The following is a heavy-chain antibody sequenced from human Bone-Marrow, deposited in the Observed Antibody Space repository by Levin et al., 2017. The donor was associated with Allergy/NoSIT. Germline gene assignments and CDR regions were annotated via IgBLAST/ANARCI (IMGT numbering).Heavy chain of an antibody. Sequence: GESLKISCAASGFSFSNTAMHWVRQAPGKGLEWVAVMSYDETYNNHADAVKGRFTISRDNSKNTLYLQMNSLTTEDTAVYYCARVGGSGSFSGYGLDVWGQGTTVTVSS. CDR3: ARVGGSGSFSGYGLDV. CDR2: MSYDETYN. CDR1: GFSFSNTA. V-gene: IGHV3-30*04. J-gene: IGHJ6*02. D-gene: IGHD3-10*01.